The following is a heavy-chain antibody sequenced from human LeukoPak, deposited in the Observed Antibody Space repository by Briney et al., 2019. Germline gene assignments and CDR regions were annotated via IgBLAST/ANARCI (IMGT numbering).Heavy chain of an antibody. CDR3: ARGYSSSSLDY. CDR2: INPSGGGT. Sequence: ASVNGSCKASGYTFISYYIHWVRQAPGQGLEWMGIINPSGGGTNYVQKFQGRVTMTRDTSTSTVYMELSSLRSEDTAVYYCARGYSSSSLDYWGQGTLVTVSS. V-gene: IGHV1-46*01. J-gene: IGHJ4*02. CDR1: GYTFISYY. D-gene: IGHD6-6*01.